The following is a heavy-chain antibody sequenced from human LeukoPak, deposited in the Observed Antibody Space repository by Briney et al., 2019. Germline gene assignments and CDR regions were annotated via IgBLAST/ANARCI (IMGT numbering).Heavy chain of an antibody. CDR1: GFTFSSYS. D-gene: IGHD3-22*01. J-gene: IGHJ3*02. Sequence: GGSLRLSCAASGFTFSSYSVNWVRQAPGKGLEWVSYISSTSAGIYYADSVEGRFTVSRDNAKNSLYLQMSSLRAEDTAMYYCARSGTTYYYDSSTRIWGQGTMVTVSS. V-gene: IGHV3-48*04. CDR2: ISSTSAGI. CDR3: ARSGTTYYYDSSTRI.